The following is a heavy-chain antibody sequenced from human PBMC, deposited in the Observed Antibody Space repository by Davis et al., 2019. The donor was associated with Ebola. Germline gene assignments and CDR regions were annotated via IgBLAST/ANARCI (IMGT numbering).Heavy chain of an antibody. J-gene: IGHJ4*02. Sequence: PGGSLRLSCAASGFIFSDYWMNWVRQTPGKGLVWVSRITNDGTRTSYADSVQGRFTISRDNARDSLYLQMDSLRVEDTAIYYCARDAFSLSRYDTEDHWGQGTLVTVSS. CDR1: GFIFSDYW. CDR3: ARDAFSLSRYDTEDH. D-gene: IGHD3-9*01. V-gene: IGHV3-74*01. CDR2: ITNDGTRT.